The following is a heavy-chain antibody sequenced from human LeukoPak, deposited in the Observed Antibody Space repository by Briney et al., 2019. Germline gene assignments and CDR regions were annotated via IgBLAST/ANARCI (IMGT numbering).Heavy chain of an antibody. CDR1: GYTFTGYY. J-gene: IGHJ5*02. Sequence: GASVKVSCKASGYTFTGYYIHWVRQAPGQGLEWMGWINPNSGGTDYAQKFQGRVTMTRDTSISTAYMDLSRLKSDDTAVYYCARAARRNWFDPWGQGTLVTVSS. CDR2: INPNSGGT. CDR3: ARAARRNWFDP. V-gene: IGHV1-2*02. D-gene: IGHD6-6*01.